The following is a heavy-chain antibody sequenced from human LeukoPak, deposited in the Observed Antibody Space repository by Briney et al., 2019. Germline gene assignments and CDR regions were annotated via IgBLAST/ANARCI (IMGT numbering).Heavy chain of an antibody. J-gene: IGHJ4*02. V-gene: IGHV3-48*03. D-gene: IGHD5-12*01. CDR1: GFTFSSYE. Sequence: QTGGSLRLSCAASGFTFSSYEMNWVRQAPGTGLEWVSYISRSGHAISYADSVKGRFTMSRDNAKNALYLQMNSLRAEDTAVYYCARESRVKWLQKGGFVYWGQGTLVTVSS. CDR2: ISRSGHAI. CDR3: ARESRVKWLQKGGFVY.